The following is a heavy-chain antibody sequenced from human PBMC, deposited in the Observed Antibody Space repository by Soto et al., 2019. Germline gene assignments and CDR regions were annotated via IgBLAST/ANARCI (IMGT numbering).Heavy chain of an antibody. Sequence: QVQLVESGGGVVQPGKSLRLSCAASGFSFFIYAVHWVRQAPGTGLEWVASISTDGSNTYYADTVKGRFTISRDNSKNKLHLHMNSVIIEDTAVYYFGSDVGYYDSRRMDVWGQGTTFTVSS. CDR2: ISTDGSNT. CDR1: GFSFFIYA. J-gene: IGHJ6*02. CDR3: GSDVGYYDSRRMDV. D-gene: IGHD3-22*01. V-gene: IGHV3-30-3*01.